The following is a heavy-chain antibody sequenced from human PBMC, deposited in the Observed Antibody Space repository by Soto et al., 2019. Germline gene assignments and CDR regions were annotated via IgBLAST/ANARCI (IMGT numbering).Heavy chain of an antibody. Sequence: QVQLVESGGGLVKPGGSLRLSCTASGFLFTDYYMSWIRQPPGKGLEWLAYIDGSSDYTNSADSVKGRFTISRDNAKNSVCLQMNTLRADDTAVYYCARDLRFSSTNYFDFWGRGTLVTVSS. CDR2: IDGSSDYT. D-gene: IGHD2-8*01. CDR3: ARDLRFSSTNYFDF. J-gene: IGHJ4*02. V-gene: IGHV3-11*06. CDR1: GFLFTDYY.